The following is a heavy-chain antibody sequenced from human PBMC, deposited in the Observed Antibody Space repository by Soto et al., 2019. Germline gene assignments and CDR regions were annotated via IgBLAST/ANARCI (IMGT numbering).Heavy chain of an antibody. V-gene: IGHV1-58*01. Sequence: SVKVSCKASGFTFTSSAVQWVRQARGQRLEWIGWIVVGSGNTNYAQKFQERVTITRDMSTSTAYMELSSLRSEDTAVYYCAANVVVAAYGMDVWGQGTTVTVSS. D-gene: IGHD2-15*01. CDR2: IVVGSGNT. J-gene: IGHJ6*02. CDR3: AANVVVAAYGMDV. CDR1: GFTFTSSA.